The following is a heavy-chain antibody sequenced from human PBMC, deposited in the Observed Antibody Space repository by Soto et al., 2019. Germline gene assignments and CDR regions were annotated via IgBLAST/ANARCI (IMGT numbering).Heavy chain of an antibody. J-gene: IGHJ4*02. CDR2: ISYDGSNK. Sequence: PGGSLRLSCAASGFTFSSYGMHWVRQAPGKGLEWVAVISYDGSNKYYADSVKGRFTISRDNSKNTLYLQMNSLRAEDTAVYYCAKEGHLCSSTSCYSGYAYYFDYWGQGTLVTVSS. V-gene: IGHV3-30*18. CDR3: AKEGHLCSSTSCYSGYAYYFDY. D-gene: IGHD2-2*01. CDR1: GFTFSSYG.